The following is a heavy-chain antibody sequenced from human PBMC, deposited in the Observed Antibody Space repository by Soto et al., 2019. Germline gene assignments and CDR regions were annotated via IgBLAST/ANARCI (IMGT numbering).Heavy chain of an antibody. CDR2: VSNTYSYI. CDR1: GFTFSTYS. J-gene: IGHJ4*02. CDR3: ANEYCSGGSCYSGYFDY. D-gene: IGHD2-15*01. V-gene: IGHV3-21*01. Sequence: GGSLRLSCSASGFTFSTYSMSWVRQAPGKGLEWVSSVSNTYSYIYYADSVKGRFTISRDNANKPLYLQMNSLRAEDTAVYYCANEYCSGGSCYSGYFDYWGQGTLVTVSS.